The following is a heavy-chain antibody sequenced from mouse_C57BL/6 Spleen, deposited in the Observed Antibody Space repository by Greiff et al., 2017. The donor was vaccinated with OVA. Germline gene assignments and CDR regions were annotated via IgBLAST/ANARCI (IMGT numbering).Heavy chain of an antibody. CDR3: ARRKSCDGPLYWYFDV. CDR2: IYPSDSET. V-gene: IGHV1-61*01. J-gene: IGHJ1*03. Sequence: QVQLQQPGAELVRPGSSVKLSCKASGYTFTSYWMDWVKQRPGQGLEWIGNIYPSDSETHYNQKFKDKATLTVDKSSSTAYMQLSSLTSEDSAVYYCARRKSCDGPLYWYFDVWGTGTTGTVAS. D-gene: IGHD2-3*01. CDR1: GYTFTSYW.